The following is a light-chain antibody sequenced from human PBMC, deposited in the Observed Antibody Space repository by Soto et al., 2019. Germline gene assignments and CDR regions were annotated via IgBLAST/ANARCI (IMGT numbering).Light chain of an antibody. Sequence: DFQITQSPSTLSASVGDRVTITCRASQSISSWLAWYQQKTGKAPKLLIYKASTLESGVTSNFSGSGSGTEFTLTISSLQPEDFATYYCQQYNSYPWTFGQGTEVDIK. CDR1: QSISSW. J-gene: IGKJ1*01. V-gene: IGKV1-5*03. CDR2: KAS. CDR3: QQYNSYPWT.